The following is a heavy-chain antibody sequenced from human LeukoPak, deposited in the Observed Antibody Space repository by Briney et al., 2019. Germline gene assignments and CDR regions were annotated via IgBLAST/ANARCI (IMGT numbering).Heavy chain of an antibody. CDR2: ISGSDSST. CDR1: GFTFSSYA. CDR3: AKTGGWYPFFDN. J-gene: IGHJ4*02. V-gene: IGHV3-23*01. Sequence: GGSLRLSCAASGFTFSSYAMNWVRQAPGKGLEWVSAISGSDSSTFYADSVKGRFTISRDNSKNTLYLQMNSLRAEDTAVYYCAKTGGWYPFFDNWGQGTLVTVSS. D-gene: IGHD6-19*01.